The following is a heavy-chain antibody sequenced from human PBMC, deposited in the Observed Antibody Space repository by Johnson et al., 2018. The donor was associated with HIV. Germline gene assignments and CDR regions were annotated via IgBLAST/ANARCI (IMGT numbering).Heavy chain of an antibody. V-gene: IGHV3-30*04. J-gene: IGHJ3*02. CDR1: GFTFSSYA. D-gene: IGHD3-22*01. CDR3: AKDINPTNYYVRSGYYLPWGAFDI. CDR2: ISYDGSNK. Sequence: QVQLVESGGGVVQPGRSLRLSCAASGFTFSSYAMHWVRQAPGKGLEWVAVISYDGSNKYYADSVKGRFTISRDNSKNTLYLQMNSLRAEDTAVYYCAKDINPTNYYVRSGYYLPWGAFDIWGQGTMVTVSS.